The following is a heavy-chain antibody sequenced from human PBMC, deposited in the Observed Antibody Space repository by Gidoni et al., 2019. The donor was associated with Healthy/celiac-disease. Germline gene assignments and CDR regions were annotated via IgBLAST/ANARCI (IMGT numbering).Heavy chain of an antibody. CDR1: GFTFDDYA. Sequence: EVHLVESGGGLVHPGRSLRLSCSASGFTFDDYAMHWVRQAPGKGLEGVSGISWNSGSIGYADSVKGRFTIARDNAKNSLYLQMNSLRAEDTALYYCAKFPYGDAPVGWFDPWGQGTLVTVSS. V-gene: IGHV3-9*01. CDR2: ISWNSGSI. D-gene: IGHD4-17*01. J-gene: IGHJ5*02. CDR3: AKFPYGDAPVGWFDP.